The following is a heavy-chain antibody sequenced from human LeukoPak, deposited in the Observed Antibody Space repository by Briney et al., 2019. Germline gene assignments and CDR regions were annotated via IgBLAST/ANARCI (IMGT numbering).Heavy chain of an antibody. CDR2: IKSKTDGGTT. CDR1: GFSSSNAW. J-gene: IGHJ4*02. V-gene: IGHV3-15*01. Sequence: GGSLRLSCAASGFSSSNAWMSWVRQAPGKGLEWVGQIKSKTDGGTTDYAAPVKGRFTISRDDSKNTLYLQMNSLKTEDTAVYYCTTEDYDILTGYYLFDYWGQGTLVTVSS. CDR3: TTEDYDILTGYYLFDY. D-gene: IGHD3-9*01.